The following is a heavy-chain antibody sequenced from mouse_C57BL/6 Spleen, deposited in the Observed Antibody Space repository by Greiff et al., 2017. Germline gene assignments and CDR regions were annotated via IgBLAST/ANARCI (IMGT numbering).Heavy chain of an antibody. CDR2: IDPNSGGT. CDR3: ARFYPSWRYYCDN. J-gene: IGHJ2*01. CDR1: GYTFTSYW. V-gene: IGHV1-72*01. Sequence: VQLQQPGAELVKPGASVKLSCKASGYTFTSYWMHWAKQRPGRGLEWIGRIDPNSGGTKYNEKFKSKATLTADKSSSPAYLQLRSLTSEDSAVLYCARFYPSWRYYCDNWGQDTTLTVSS. D-gene: IGHD2-1*01.